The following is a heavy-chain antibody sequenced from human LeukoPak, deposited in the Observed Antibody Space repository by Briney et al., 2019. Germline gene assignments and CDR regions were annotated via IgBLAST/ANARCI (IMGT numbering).Heavy chain of an antibody. Sequence: SQTLSLTCTVSGGSISSSSYYWGWIRQPPGKGLEWIGSIYYSGSTYYNPSLKSRVTISVDMSKNQFSLKLSSVTAADTAVYYCARQGYGDPGDYYYYMDVWGKGTTVTVSS. V-gene: IGHV4-39*01. CDR2: IYYSGST. CDR3: ARQGYGDPGDYYYYMDV. J-gene: IGHJ6*03. CDR1: GGSISSSSYY. D-gene: IGHD4-17*01.